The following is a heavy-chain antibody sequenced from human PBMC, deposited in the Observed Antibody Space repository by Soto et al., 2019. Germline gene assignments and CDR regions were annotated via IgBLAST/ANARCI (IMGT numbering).Heavy chain of an antibody. D-gene: IGHD6-13*01. V-gene: IGHV3-64*01. CDR1: GFTLSGYA. J-gene: IGHJ5*02. CDR2: ISSNGVGT. CDR3: ARYSSSWSGCFDP. Sequence: GGSLRLSCAASGFTLSGYAMDWVRQAPGKGLEYVSGISSNGVGTYYANSVQGRFTISRDNSKNTVYLQMGSLRPEDMAVYYCARYSSSWSGCFDPWGQGILVTVSS.